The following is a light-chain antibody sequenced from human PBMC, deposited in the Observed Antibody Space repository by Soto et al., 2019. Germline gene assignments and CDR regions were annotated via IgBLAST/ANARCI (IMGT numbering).Light chain of an antibody. Sequence: DIQMTQSPSSLSASVGDGVTITCRADQSISNYVNWYQQRPGRAPELLIYAASSLQSGVPSRFSGSGSGTDFTLTISSLQPEDFASYYCQQSYTTPYTFGQGTKLQI. J-gene: IGKJ2*01. CDR1: QSISNY. V-gene: IGKV1-39*01. CDR2: AAS. CDR3: QQSYTTPYT.